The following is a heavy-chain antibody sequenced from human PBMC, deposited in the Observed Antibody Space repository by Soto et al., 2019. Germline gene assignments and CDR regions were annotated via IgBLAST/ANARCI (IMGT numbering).Heavy chain of an antibody. J-gene: IGHJ6*02. CDR1: GFTFSSYG. CDR2: IWYDGSNK. Sequence: QVQLVESGGGVVQPGRSLRLSCAASGFTFSSYGMHWVRQAPGKGLELVAVIWYDGSNKYYADSVKGRFTISRDNSKNTLYLQMNSLRAEDTAVYYCAREAPGYGMDVWGQGTTVTVSS. CDR3: AREAPGYGMDV. V-gene: IGHV3-33*01.